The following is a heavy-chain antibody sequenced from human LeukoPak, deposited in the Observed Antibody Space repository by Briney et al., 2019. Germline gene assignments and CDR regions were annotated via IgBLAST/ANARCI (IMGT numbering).Heavy chain of an antibody. J-gene: IGHJ4*02. CDR3: ARSWVVREFPQPSDY. Sequence: GGSLRLSCAASGFTFSSYWMSWVRQAPGKGLEWVASIKQDGSEKYYVDSVKGRFTISRDNAKNSLYLQMNSLRAEDTAVYYCARSWVVREFPQPSDYWGQGTLVTVSS. CDR2: IKQDGSEK. V-gene: IGHV3-7*01. CDR1: GFTFSSYW. D-gene: IGHD3-10*01.